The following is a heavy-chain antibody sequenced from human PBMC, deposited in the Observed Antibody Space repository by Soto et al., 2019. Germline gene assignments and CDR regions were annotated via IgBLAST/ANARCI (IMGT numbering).Heavy chain of an antibody. CDR3: ARDPGDKQPHRGGLFDP. CDR2: INPSGGST. Sequence: GSLQGSCKVSGDAFTRYYMHRVRQAPGQGLEWMGIINPSGGSTSYAQKFQGRVTMTRDTSTSTVYMELSSLRCEDTAVYYCARDPGDKQPHRGGLFDPWRRGSLVTVS. CDR1: GDAFTRYY. J-gene: IGHJ5*02. D-gene: IGHD2-21*01. V-gene: IGHV1-46*01.